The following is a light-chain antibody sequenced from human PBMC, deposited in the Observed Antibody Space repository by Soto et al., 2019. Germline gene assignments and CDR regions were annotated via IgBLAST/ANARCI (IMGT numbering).Light chain of an antibody. CDR2: EVN. CDR3: SSYAGINNLGV. J-gene: IGLJ1*01. V-gene: IGLV2-8*01. Sequence: QPALTQPPSASGSPGQSVTISCTGTSSDVGGYKYVSWYQLHPDKAPKLMIFEVNKRPSGVPDRFSGSKSGNTASLTVSGLQAEDEADYYCSSYAGINNLGVFGTGTKLTVL. CDR1: SSDVGGYKY.